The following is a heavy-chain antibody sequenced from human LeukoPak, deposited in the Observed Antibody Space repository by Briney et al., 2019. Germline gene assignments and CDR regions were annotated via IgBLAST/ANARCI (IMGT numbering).Heavy chain of an antibody. CDR1: GFTLSSYA. J-gene: IGHJ4*02. CDR3: AKQSAGSAAWYSLRYDF. Sequence: GGSLRLSCAASGFTLSSYAMTWVRQAPGRGLEWVSSVDGGGGGTYYADSVKGRFTISRDNSKDTLYLQMNGLRAEDTAVYFCAKQSAGSAAWYSLRYDFWGQGTLVTVSS. CDR2: VDGGGGGT. V-gene: IGHV3-23*01. D-gene: IGHD6-13*01.